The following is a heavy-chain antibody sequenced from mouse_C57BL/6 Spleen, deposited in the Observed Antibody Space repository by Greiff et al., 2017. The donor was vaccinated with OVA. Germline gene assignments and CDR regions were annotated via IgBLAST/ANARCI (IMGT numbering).Heavy chain of an antibody. Sequence: VQLQQSGAELVRPGASVTLSCKASGYTFTDYEMHWVKQTPVHGLEWIGAIDPETGGTAYNQKFKGKAILTADKSSSTAYMELRSLTSEDSAVYYCTIYSSPFWYFDVWGTGTTVTVSS. CDR3: TIYSSPFWYFDV. CDR1: GYTFTDYE. CDR2: IDPETGGT. J-gene: IGHJ1*03. V-gene: IGHV1-15*01. D-gene: IGHD2-12*01.